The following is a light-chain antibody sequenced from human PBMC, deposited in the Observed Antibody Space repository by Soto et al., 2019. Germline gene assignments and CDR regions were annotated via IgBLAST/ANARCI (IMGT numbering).Light chain of an antibody. V-gene: IGKV3-20*01. J-gene: IGKJ3*01. CDR1: QSVSSNN. Sequence: EIVLTQSPATLSLSPGERATLSCRASQSVSSNNLAWYQQRPGHAPRVVIYGASTKATGIPERFSGSGSGTDFTLTIGRLEPEDFAVDYCQQYGRSPCTFGRGTKVDSK. CDR2: GAS. CDR3: QQYGRSPCT.